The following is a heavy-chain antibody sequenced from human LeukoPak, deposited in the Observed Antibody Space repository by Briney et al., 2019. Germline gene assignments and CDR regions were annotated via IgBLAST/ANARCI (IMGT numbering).Heavy chain of an antibody. CDR2: IIPIFGTA. V-gene: IGHV1-69*01. CDR1: GGTFSSYA. CDR3: VRAYCGGDCYSRFGIVFDY. D-gene: IGHD2-21*02. Sequence: SVKVSCKASGGTFSSYAISWVRQAPGQGLEWMGGIIPIFGTANYAQKFQGRVTITADESTSTAYMELSSLRSEDTAVYYCVRAYCGGDCYSRFGIVFDYWGQGTLVTVSS. J-gene: IGHJ4*02.